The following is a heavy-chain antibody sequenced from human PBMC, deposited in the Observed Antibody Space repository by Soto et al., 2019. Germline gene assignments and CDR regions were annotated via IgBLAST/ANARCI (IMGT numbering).Heavy chain of an antibody. V-gene: IGHV4-39*01. Sequence: SETLSLTCTVSGGFISSRNYYWGWIRQPPGKGQEWIGSMHYSGSPYDNPSLKSRVTISVDTSENQFSLKLTSVTATDTFVYFFAILLYDRGGNDYFAFRGQRTPDTGSS. D-gene: IGHD3-22*01. J-gene: IGHJ4*02. CDR3: AILLYDRGGNDYFAF. CDR1: GGFISSRNYY. CDR2: MHYSGSP.